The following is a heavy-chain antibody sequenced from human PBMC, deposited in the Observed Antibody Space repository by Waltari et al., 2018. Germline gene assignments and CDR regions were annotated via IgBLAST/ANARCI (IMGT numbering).Heavy chain of an antibody. CDR3: AKDIATTVTTLGYFDY. CDR2: VSWNSGSI. V-gene: IGHV3-9*01. Sequence: EVQLVESGGTLVQPGRSLRLSCAASGFTFDDYAMHWVRQAPWKGLGWVSSVSWNSGSIGYADSGKCRVTISRDNAKNSLYLQMNSLRAEDTALYFCAKDIATTVTTLGYFDYWGQGTLVTVSS. CDR1: GFTFDDYA. J-gene: IGHJ4*02. D-gene: IGHD4-17*01.